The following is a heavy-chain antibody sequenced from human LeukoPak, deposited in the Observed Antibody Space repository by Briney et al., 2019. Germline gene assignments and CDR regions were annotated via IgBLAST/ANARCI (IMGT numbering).Heavy chain of an antibody. Sequence: PGGSLRLSCAVSGFTFSSYAMSWVRQAPGKGLEWVSAISGSGGSTYYADSVKGRFTISRDNSKNTLYLQMNSLRAEDTDVYYCAKDRQWKRSLGFFDYWGQGTLVTVSS. CDR1: GFTFSSYA. J-gene: IGHJ4*02. CDR2: ISGSGGST. D-gene: IGHD6-19*01. CDR3: AKDRQWKRSLGFFDY. V-gene: IGHV3-23*01.